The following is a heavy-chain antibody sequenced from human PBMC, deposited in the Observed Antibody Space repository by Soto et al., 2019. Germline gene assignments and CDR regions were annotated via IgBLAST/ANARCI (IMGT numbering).Heavy chain of an antibody. V-gene: IGHV3-23*01. Sequence: GGYLRLPCAAAGFTFSSYAMSWVRQAPGKGLDWVSGISSSGGRTYYADSVKGRFTISRDNSKSTLYLQMDSLRVEDKAVYYCSPTRRGKYYFHFRGQGTPVTVSS. CDR1: GFTFSSYA. CDR2: ISSSGGRT. CDR3: SPTRRGKYYFHF. D-gene: IGHD3-10*01. J-gene: IGHJ4*02.